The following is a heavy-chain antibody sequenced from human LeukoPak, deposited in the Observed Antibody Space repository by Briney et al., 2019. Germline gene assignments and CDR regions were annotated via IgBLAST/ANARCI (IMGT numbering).Heavy chain of an antibody. CDR2: INPNSGGI. CDR3: ARDLGRIHYDFWSGPDAFDI. J-gene: IGHJ3*02. Sequence: ASVKVSCKASGYTFTGYYLHWVRQAPGQGLEWMGWINPNSGGIQYPQKFQGRVTMTRDTSISTAYMELSRLRSDDTAVYYCARDLGRIHYDFWSGPDAFDIWGQGTMVTVSS. CDR1: GYTFTGYY. V-gene: IGHV1-2*02. D-gene: IGHD3-3*01.